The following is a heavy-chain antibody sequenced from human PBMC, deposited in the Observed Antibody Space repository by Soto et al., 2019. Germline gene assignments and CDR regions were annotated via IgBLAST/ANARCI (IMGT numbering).Heavy chain of an antibody. CDR1: GFVFSVYG. J-gene: IGHJ4*02. D-gene: IGHD2-15*01. V-gene: IGHV3-30*18. CDR2: VSFDGINE. Sequence: GSLRLSCAGSGFVFSVYGMHWVRQAPGKGLEWVALVSFDGINEYYADSVRGRFTISRDNSESTLYLNMDSLRPEDTAVYYCAKGEYCSGVNCYFDYWGQGTPVTVSS. CDR3: AKGEYCSGVNCYFDY.